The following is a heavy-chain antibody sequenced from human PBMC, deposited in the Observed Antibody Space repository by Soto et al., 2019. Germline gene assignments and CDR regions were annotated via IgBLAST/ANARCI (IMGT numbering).Heavy chain of an antibody. CDR3: AKAWIQLWSPRGS. Sequence: EVQLLESGGGLVQPGGPLRLSCAASGFTFSSYAMSWVRQAPGKGLEWVSAISGSGGSTYYADSVKGRFTISRDNSKNTLYLQMNSLRAEDTAVYYCAKAWIQLWSPRGSWGQGTLVTVSS. CDR1: GFTFSSYA. J-gene: IGHJ4*02. V-gene: IGHV3-23*01. D-gene: IGHD5-18*01. CDR2: ISGSGGST.